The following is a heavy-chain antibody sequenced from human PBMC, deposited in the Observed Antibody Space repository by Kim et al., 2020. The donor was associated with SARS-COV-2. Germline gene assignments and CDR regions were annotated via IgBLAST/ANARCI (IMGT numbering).Heavy chain of an antibody. CDR1: GGTFSSYA. Sequence: SVKVSCKASGGTFSSYAISWVRQAPGQGLEWMGGIIPIFGTANYAQKFQGRVTITADESTSTAYMELSSLRSEDTAVYYCARDREGGSGWSYWYFDLWGRGTLVTVSS. CDR3: ARDREGGSGWSYWYFDL. D-gene: IGHD6-19*01. J-gene: IGHJ2*01. CDR2: IIPIFGTA. V-gene: IGHV1-69*13.